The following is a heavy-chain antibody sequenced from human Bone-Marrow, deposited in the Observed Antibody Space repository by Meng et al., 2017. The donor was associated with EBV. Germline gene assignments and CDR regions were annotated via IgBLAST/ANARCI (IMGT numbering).Heavy chain of an antibody. CDR1: GGSISSSS. J-gene: IGHJ4*02. CDR3: AKMSDIVVVVAAASPDY. D-gene: IGHD2-15*01. CDR2: ISYDGSNK. Sequence: QLQLQESGPGLVKPSATLSLTCTFSGGSISSSSYYWGWIRQPPGKGLEWVAVISYDGSNKYYADSVKGRFTISRDNSKNTLYLQMNSLRAEDTAVYYCAKMSDIVVVVAAASPDYWGQGTLVTVSS. V-gene: IGHV3-30*18.